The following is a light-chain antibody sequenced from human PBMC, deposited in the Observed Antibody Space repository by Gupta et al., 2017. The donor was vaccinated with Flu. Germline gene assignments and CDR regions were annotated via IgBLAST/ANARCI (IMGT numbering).Light chain of an antibody. V-gene: IGLV2-11*01. CDR2: VVT. Sequence: TISDVGDYNDSSWFQHPPGKPPKLMISVVTRRPSGVTDRFSGSKSGNTAFITISVLQAVDDAYYYCCSYATTSPWVFGGGTKLTVL. CDR1: ISDVGDYND. CDR3: CSYATTSPWV. J-gene: IGLJ3*02.